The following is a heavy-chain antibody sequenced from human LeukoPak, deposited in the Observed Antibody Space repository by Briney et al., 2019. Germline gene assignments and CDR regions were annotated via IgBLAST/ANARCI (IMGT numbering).Heavy chain of an antibody. CDR3: ARSHWLGYCSSTSCFPLGY. CDR2: INAGNGNT. Sequence: GASVKVSCKASGYTFTSYAMHFVRQAPGQRLEWMGWINAGNGNTKYSQKFQGRVTITRDTSASTAYIELSSLRSEDKAVSYCARSHWLGYCSSTSCFPLGYWGQGTLVTVSS. J-gene: IGHJ4*02. V-gene: IGHV1-3*01. D-gene: IGHD2-2*01. CDR1: GYTFTSYA.